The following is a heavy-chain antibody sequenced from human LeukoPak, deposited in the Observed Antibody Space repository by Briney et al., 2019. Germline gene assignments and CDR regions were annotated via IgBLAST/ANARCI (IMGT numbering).Heavy chain of an antibody. J-gene: IGHJ1*01. CDR2: INHSGST. Sequence: SETLSLTCAVYDGSFSGYSWSWIRQPPGKGLEWIGEINHSGSTNYNPSLKSRVTISVDTSKNQFPLKLSSVTAADTAVYYCARGPPRIAAAGTGYFQHWGQGTLVTVSS. CDR1: DGSFSGYS. CDR3: ARGPPRIAAAGTGYFQH. V-gene: IGHV4-34*01. D-gene: IGHD6-13*01.